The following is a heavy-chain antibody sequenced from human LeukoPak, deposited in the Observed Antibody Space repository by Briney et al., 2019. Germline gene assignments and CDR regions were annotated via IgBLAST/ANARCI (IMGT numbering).Heavy chain of an antibody. CDR1: GFTFSKYN. Sequence: GGSLRLSCAASGFTFSKYNMKWVRQAPGKGLEWVSSISSSSSYIYYAASVKGRFTISRANARNSLYLQMNSLRAEDTGVYYCARSEMGYYNYYMDVWGKGTTVTVSS. CDR2: ISSSSSYI. V-gene: IGHV3-21*01. CDR3: ARSEMGYYNYYMDV. D-gene: IGHD2-8*01. J-gene: IGHJ6*03.